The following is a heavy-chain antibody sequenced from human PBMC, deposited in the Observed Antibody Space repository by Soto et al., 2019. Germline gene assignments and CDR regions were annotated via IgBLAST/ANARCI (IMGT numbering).Heavy chain of an antibody. V-gene: IGHV3-30-3*01. CDR1: GFTFSNYA. Sequence: QVQLVESGGGVVQPGRSLRLSCAASGFTFSNYAMHWVRQAPGKGLEWVAVISYDGSNKCYADSVKGRFTISRDNSKNALYLQMSRLRPAGTAVYYCARGGDFWSGIDYWGQGTLVTVSS. CDR2: ISYDGSNK. J-gene: IGHJ4*02. CDR3: ARGGDFWSGIDY. D-gene: IGHD3-3*01.